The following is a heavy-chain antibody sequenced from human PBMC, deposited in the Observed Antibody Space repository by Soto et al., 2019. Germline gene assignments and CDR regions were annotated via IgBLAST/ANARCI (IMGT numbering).Heavy chain of an antibody. J-gene: IGHJ4*02. V-gene: IGHV2-26*01. CDR2: IFSNDEK. Sequence: QVTLKESGPVLVKPTETLTLTCTVSGFSLSNARMGVSWIRQPPGKALEWLAHIFSNDEKSYSTSLKSRLTISKDTSKRQLVLTMTNMDPVDTATYYCARIRWRCPPSMVRGVYRTARFDYWGQGTLVTVSS. D-gene: IGHD3-10*01. CDR1: GFSLSNARMG. CDR3: ARIRWRCPPSMVRGVYRTARFDY.